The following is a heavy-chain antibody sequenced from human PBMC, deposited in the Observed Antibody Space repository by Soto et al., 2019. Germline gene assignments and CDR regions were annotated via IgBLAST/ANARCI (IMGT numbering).Heavy chain of an antibody. CDR1: VFTFISYS. V-gene: IGHV3-21*01. CDR3: ARDFILAYCGGDCYSEGVDY. D-gene: IGHD2-21*02. Sequence: GWSLRLSCASSVFTFISYSMNWVRQAPGKGLEWVSSISSSSSYIYYADSVKGRFTISRDNAKNSLYLQMNSLRAEDTAVYYCARDFILAYCGGDCYSEGVDYWGQGTLVTVS. J-gene: IGHJ4*02. CDR2: ISSSSSYI.